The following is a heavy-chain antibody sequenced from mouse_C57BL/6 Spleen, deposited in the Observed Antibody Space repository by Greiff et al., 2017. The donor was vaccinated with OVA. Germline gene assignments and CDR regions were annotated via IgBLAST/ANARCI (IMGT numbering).Heavy chain of an antibody. CDR3: ARYGSSFYFDY. Sequence: QVQLQQSGPELVKPGASVKISCKASGYAFSSSWMNWVKQRPGKGLEWIGRIYPGDGDTNYNGKFKGKATLTADKSSSTAYMQLSSLTSEDSAVYFCARYGSSFYFDYWGQGTTLTVSS. D-gene: IGHD1-1*01. J-gene: IGHJ2*01. V-gene: IGHV1-82*01. CDR2: IYPGDGDT. CDR1: GYAFSSSW.